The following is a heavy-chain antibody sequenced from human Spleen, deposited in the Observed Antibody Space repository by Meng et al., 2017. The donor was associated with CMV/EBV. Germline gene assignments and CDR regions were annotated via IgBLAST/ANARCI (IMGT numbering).Heavy chain of an antibody. D-gene: IGHD6-6*01. CDR2: IYYSGST. Sequence: SLTCTVSGGSINSYYWNWIRQPPRKGLEWIGYIYYSGSTIYNSSLRSRVTISIGPSKKYFSLNLRSVTAADSAVYYCARTSGSSGIPYWGQGTLVTVSS. CDR3: ARTSGSSGIPY. CDR1: GGSINSYY. J-gene: IGHJ4*02. V-gene: IGHV4-59*01.